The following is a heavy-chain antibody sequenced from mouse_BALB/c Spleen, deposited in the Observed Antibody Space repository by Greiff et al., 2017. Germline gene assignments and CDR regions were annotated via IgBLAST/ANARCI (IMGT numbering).Heavy chain of an antibody. Sequence: VQLQQSGPELMKPGASVKISCKASGYSFTSYYMHWVKQSHGKSLEWIGYIDPFNGGTSYNQKFKGKATLTVDKSSSTAYMHLSSLTSEDSAVYYCASGDGYYAMDYWGQGTSVTVAS. CDR3: ASGDGYYAMDY. J-gene: IGHJ4*01. CDR1: GYSFTSYY. V-gene: IGHV1S135*01. D-gene: IGHD2-3*01. CDR2: IDPFNGGT.